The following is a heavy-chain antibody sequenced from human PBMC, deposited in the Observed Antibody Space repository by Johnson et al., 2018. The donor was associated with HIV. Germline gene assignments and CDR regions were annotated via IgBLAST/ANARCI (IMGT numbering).Heavy chain of an antibody. CDR3: AREEGTDILTRGDAFDI. J-gene: IGHJ3*02. CDR2: ISSSGRTI. V-gene: IGHV3-11*04. D-gene: IGHD3-9*01. Sequence: QVQLVESGGDLVKPGGSLRLSCAASGFIFSDYYMTWIRQAPGKGLESISYISSSGRTIYYADSVKGRFTMSRDNAKNSLYLQMNSLRAEDTAVYDCAREEGTDILTRGDAFDIWGQGTMVTVSS. CDR1: GFIFSDYY.